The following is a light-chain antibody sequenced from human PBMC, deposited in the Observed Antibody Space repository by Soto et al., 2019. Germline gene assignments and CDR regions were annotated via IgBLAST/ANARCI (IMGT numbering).Light chain of an antibody. CDR3: RSYAGIHNLV. Sequence: QSALTQPPSASGSPGQSVTISCTGTSSDVGGYNYVSWYQQHPGKAPKLMIYEVSKRPSGVPDRFSGSKSGNTASLTVSGLQAVDEADYYCRSYAGIHNLVFGGGTKVPVL. CDR1: SSDVGGYNY. CDR2: EVS. J-gene: IGLJ2*01. V-gene: IGLV2-8*01.